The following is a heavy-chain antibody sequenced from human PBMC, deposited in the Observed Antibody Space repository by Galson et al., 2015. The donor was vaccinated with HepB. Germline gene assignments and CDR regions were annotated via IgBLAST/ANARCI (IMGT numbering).Heavy chain of an antibody. CDR3: ARGGDFWSGFQEPFDY. CDR1: GFTFSSYG. Sequence: SLRLSCAASGFTFSSYGMNWVRQAPGKGLEWVSFISSGTSKIYYADSVKGRFTIPRDHAINSLYLHMNSLRDEDTAVYYCARGGDFWSGFQEPFDYWGQGILVIVSS. CDR2: ISSGTSKI. D-gene: IGHD3-3*01. V-gene: IGHV3-48*02. J-gene: IGHJ4*02.